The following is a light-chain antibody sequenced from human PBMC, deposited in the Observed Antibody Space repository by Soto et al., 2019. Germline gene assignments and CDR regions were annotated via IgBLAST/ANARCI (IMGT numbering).Light chain of an antibody. Sequence: SYELTQPPSVSVAPGQTARITCGGNNIGSKSVHWYQQKPGQAPVLVVYADDDRPSGIPERISGSNSGNTATLTISRVEAGDEADYYCQLRDSTRDHHVFGSGTKLTVL. CDR3: QLRDSTRDHHV. J-gene: IGLJ1*01. CDR1: NIGSKS. CDR2: ADD. V-gene: IGLV3-21*02.